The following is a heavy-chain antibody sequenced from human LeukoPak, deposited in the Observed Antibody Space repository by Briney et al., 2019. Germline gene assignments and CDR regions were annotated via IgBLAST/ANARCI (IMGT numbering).Heavy chain of an antibody. D-gene: IGHD6-6*01. CDR2: INHSGST. CDR1: GVSFSGYY. Sequence: PSETLSLTCAVYGVSFSGYYWSWIRQPPGKGLEWIGEINHSGSTNYNPSLKSRVTISVDTSKNQFSLKLSSVTAADTAVYYCARGSIAATYYFDYWGQGTLVTVSS. V-gene: IGHV4-34*01. CDR3: ARGSIAATYYFDY. J-gene: IGHJ4*02.